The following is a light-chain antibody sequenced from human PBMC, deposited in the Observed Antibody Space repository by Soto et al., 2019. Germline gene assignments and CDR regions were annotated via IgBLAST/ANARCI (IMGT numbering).Light chain of an antibody. J-gene: IGKJ5*01. V-gene: IGKV3-20*01. CDR3: QQHDILPIT. CDR2: GAS. CDR1: QSVSNNY. Sequence: EIVLKQSPGTLSLSPGERATHSCRASQSVSNNYLAWYQHKPGQAPRLLISGASRRATGIPDRFSGAGSGTDFTLTISRLEPEDFALYYCQQHDILPITFGQGTRLEIK.